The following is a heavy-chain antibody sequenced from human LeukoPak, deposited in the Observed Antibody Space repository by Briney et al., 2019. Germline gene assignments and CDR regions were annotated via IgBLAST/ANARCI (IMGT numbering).Heavy chain of an antibody. D-gene: IGHD5-12*01. Sequence: GGSLRLSCAASGFTFSSYAMHWVRQAPGKGLEWVAVISYDGSNKYYADSVKGRFTISRDNSKNTLYLQMNSLRAEDTAVYYCARDISAYSGYDYGFDYWGQGTLVTVSS. V-gene: IGHV3-30*04. CDR1: GFTFSSYA. CDR2: ISYDGSNK. CDR3: ARDISAYSGYDYGFDY. J-gene: IGHJ4*02.